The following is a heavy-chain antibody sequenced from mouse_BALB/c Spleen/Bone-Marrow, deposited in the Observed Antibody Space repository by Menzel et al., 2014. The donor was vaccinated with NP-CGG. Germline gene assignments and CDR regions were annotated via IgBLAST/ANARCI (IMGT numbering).Heavy chain of an antibody. Sequence: VQLQQSGAELAKPGPSVKMSCKVSGYTFTSYWMHWVKQRPGQGLEWIGNIIPSSGYTEYNQKFKDKATLTADKSSSTAYMQLNSMTSEDSAVYYYARPITAGIQAWFAYWGQGILVTVSA. J-gene: IGHJ3*01. CDR1: GYTFTSYW. CDR3: ARPITAGIQAWFAY. CDR2: IIPSSGYT. D-gene: IGHD1-2*01. V-gene: IGHV1-7*01.